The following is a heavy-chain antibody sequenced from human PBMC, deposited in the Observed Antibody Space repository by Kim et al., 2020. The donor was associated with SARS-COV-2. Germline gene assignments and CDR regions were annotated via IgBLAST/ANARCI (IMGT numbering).Heavy chain of an antibody. Sequence: ASVKVSCKASGYTFLDFGINWVRQAPGQEPEWMGWIGAYNGYTNYAQKLQDRVIMTTDTDTNTASMELRSLKSDDTAVYFCARVSALESSGDYYYYIDVRGKGATLTVSS. CDR3: ARVSALESSGDYYYYIDV. V-gene: IGHV1-18*01. D-gene: IGHD1-1*01. CDR1: GYTFLDFG. CDR2: IGAYNGYT. J-gene: IGHJ6*03.